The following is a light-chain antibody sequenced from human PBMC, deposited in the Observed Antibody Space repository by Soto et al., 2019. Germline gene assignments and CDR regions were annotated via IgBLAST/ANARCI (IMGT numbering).Light chain of an antibody. CDR1: QSVRSY. CDR3: QQRSNWPLT. J-gene: IGKJ4*01. CDR2: DAS. Sequence: EIVLTQSPATLSLSPGERATLSCRASQSVRSYLAWYQQKIGQAPRLLIYDASNRATGIPARFSGSGSGTDFTLTISSLEPEDFAVYYGQQRSNWPLTFGGGTKVEIK. V-gene: IGKV3-11*01.